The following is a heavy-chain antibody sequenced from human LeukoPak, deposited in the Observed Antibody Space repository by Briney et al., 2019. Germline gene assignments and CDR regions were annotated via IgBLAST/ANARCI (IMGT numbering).Heavy chain of an antibody. CDR3: AGGSCSSTSCYAWGSNYYYYGMDV. V-gene: IGHV4-59*01. J-gene: IGHJ6*02. D-gene: IGHD2-2*01. Sequence: SETLSLTCTVSGGSISSYYWSWIRQPPGKGLEWIGYIYYSGSTNYNPSLKSRVTISVDTYKNQFSLKLSSVTAADTAVYYCAGGSCSSTSCYAWGSNYYYYGMDVWGQGTTVTVSS. CDR1: GGSISSYY. CDR2: IYYSGST.